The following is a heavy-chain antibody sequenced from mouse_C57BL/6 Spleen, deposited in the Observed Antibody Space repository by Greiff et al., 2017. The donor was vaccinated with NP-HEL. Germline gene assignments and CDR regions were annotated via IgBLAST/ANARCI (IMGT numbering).Heavy chain of an antibody. V-gene: IGHV5-4*01. Sequence: EVKLVESGGGLVKPGGSLKLSCAASGFTFSSYAMSWVRQTPEKRLEWVATISDGGSYTYYPDNVKGRFTISRDNAKNNLYLQMSHLKSEDTAMYYCARDQITTVVAPDYWGKGTTLTVSS. CDR2: ISDGGSYT. CDR3: ARDQITTVVAPDY. CDR1: GFTFSSYA. J-gene: IGHJ2*01. D-gene: IGHD1-1*01.